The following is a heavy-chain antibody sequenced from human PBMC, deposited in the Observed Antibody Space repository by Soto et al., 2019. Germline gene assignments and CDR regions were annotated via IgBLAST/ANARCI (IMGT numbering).Heavy chain of an antibody. Sequence: EVQLVESGGGLVQPGGSLRLSCAASGFPFSIYSMNWVRQAPGKGLEWFSYITSDTNTIKYAGSVKGRFTISRDNAKNSLYLQMNSLRDEDTAVYFCARSVEGHFDYWGQGTVVTVSS. J-gene: IGHJ4*02. CDR3: ARSVEGHFDY. CDR2: ITSDTNTI. CDR1: GFPFSIYS. V-gene: IGHV3-48*02. D-gene: IGHD6-19*01.